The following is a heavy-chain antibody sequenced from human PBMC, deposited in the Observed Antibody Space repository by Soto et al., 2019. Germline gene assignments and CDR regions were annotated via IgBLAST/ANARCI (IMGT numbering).Heavy chain of an antibody. J-gene: IGHJ4*02. CDR3: AKDSIAAVGEGYFDS. CDR2: VSGSGGGT. D-gene: IGHD6-13*01. Sequence: AGGSLRLSCAASRFTFVNYAMAWVRQAPGKGLEWVSAVSGSGGGTYYADSVKGRFTISRDNSNNTLYLHMNSLRPEDTALYYCAKDSIAAVGEGYFDSWGQGSLVTVSS. CDR1: RFTFVNYA. V-gene: IGHV3-23*01.